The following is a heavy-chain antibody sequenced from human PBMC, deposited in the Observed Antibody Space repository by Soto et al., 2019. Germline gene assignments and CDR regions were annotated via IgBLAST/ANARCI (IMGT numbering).Heavy chain of an antibody. CDR1: GFTFSNYG. J-gene: IGHJ4*02. CDR3: AKDGSGTDFNYYLAY. CDR2: ISYAGSEK. D-gene: IGHD6-19*01. Sequence: GGSLRLSCAASGFTFSNYGMHWVRQAPRKGLEWVAAISYAGSEKEYADSVKGRFTISRDNSKNTLFLQMDNLSGEDTALSYCAKDGSGTDFNYYLAYWGQGTVVTVSS. V-gene: IGHV3-30*18.